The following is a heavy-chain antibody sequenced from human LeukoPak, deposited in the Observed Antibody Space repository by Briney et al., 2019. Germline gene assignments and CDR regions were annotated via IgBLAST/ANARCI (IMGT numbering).Heavy chain of an antibody. Sequence: GASVKVSCKASGYTFTSYGISWVRQAPGQGLEWMGWISAYNGNTNYAQKLQGRVTMTTDTSTSTAYMELRSLRSDDTAVYYCATTYGSGSYPSAAFDIWGQGTMVTVSS. V-gene: IGHV1-18*01. CDR3: ATTYGSGSYPSAAFDI. CDR1: GYTFTSYG. CDR2: ISAYNGNT. D-gene: IGHD3-10*01. J-gene: IGHJ3*02.